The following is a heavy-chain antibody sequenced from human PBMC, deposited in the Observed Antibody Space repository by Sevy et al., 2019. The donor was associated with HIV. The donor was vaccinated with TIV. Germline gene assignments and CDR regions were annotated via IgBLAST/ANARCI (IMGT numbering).Heavy chain of an antibody. V-gene: IGHV1-69*06. CDR3: ARDQEGGLDY. D-gene: IGHD3-16*01. CDR1: GGTFSSYA. CDR2: IIPIFGTA. J-gene: IGHJ4*02. Sequence: ASVKVSCKASGGTFSSYAISWVRQAPGQGLEWMGGIIPIFGTANYAQKFQGRVTITADKSTSTPYMELSSLRSEDTAVYYCARDQEGGLDYWGQGTLVTVSS.